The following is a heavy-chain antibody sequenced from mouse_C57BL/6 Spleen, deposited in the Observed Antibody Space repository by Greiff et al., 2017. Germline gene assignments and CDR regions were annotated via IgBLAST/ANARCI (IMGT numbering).Heavy chain of an antibody. CDR2: INPSNGGT. D-gene: IGHD1-3*01. J-gene: IGHJ2*01. CDR3: ARPISRGGFDY. V-gene: IGHV1-53*01. CDR1: GYTFTSYW. Sequence: QVHVKQPGTELVKPGASVKLSCKASGYTFTSYWMHWVKQRPGQGLEWIGNINPSNGGTNYNEKFKSKATLTVDKSSSTAYMQLSSLTSEDSAVYYCARPISRGGFDYWGQGTTLTVSS.